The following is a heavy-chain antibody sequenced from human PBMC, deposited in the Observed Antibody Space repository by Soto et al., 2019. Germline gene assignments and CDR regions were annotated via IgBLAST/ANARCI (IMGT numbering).Heavy chain of an antibody. J-gene: IGHJ6*04. V-gene: IGHV3-64D*06. CDR2: ISDTGGST. CDR1: GYTFNKYS. CDR3: VKGSRVEYRYYYKCMDV. Sequence: GGSLRLSCSASGYTFNKYSMHWVRQAPGTGLQYVSGISDTGGSTFHADSVKGRFTISRDDSKDTLFLQMSSLRAEDTAVYYCVKGSRVEYRYYYKCMDVCCKGPTLTVS. D-gene: IGHD3-10*01.